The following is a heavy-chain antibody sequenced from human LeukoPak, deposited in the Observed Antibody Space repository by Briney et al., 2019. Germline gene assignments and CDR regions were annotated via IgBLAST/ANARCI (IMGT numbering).Heavy chain of an antibody. CDR3: ARNTNEYSNYDFYLYMDV. D-gene: IGHD4-11*01. V-gene: IGHV1-2*02. CDR2: INPNTGGT. Sequence: ASVKVSCKASGYTFTNYGISWVRQAPGQGLEWMGWINPNTGGTNYAQKFQGRVTMIRDTSITTAYMELSSLRSDDTAVYYCARNTNEYSNYDFYLYMDVWGKGTTVTVSS. J-gene: IGHJ6*03. CDR1: GYTFTNYG.